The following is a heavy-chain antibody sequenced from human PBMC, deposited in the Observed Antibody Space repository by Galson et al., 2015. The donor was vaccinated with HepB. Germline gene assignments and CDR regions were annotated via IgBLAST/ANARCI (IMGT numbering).Heavy chain of an antibody. CDR2: IKPDGTVR. CDR1: GFTFSLSW. V-gene: IGHV3-7*01. CDR3: TRVNYGPDY. J-gene: IGHJ4*02. D-gene: IGHD5-24*01. Sequence: SLRLSCAASGFTFSLSWMSWVRQAPGKGLEWVANIKPDGTVRDYVDSVEGRFTVSRDNAKNSLYLHMNSLRAEDTAVYYCTRVNYGPDYWGQGALATVSS.